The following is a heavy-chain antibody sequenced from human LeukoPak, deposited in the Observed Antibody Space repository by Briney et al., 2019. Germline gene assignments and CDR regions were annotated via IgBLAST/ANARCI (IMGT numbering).Heavy chain of an antibody. Sequence: SETLSLTCTVSGGSISSGSYYWSWIRQPAGKGLEWIGRIYTSGSTNYNPSLKSRVTISVDTSKNQFSLKLSSVTAADTAVYYCARLGAYSGDWGQGTLVTVSS. CDR1: GGSISSGSYY. CDR3: ARLGAYSGD. J-gene: IGHJ4*02. V-gene: IGHV4-61*02. CDR2: IYTSGST. D-gene: IGHD6-13*01.